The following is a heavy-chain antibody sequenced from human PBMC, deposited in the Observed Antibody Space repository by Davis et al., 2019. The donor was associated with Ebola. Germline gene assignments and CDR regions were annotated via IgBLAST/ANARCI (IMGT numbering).Heavy chain of an antibody. J-gene: IGHJ4*02. V-gene: IGHV1-69*13. CDR2: IIPIFGTA. D-gene: IGHD3-22*01. Sequence: SVKVSCKASGGTFSSYAISWVRQAPGQGLEWMGGIIPIFGTANYAQKFQGRVTITADESTSTAYMELSSLRSEDTAVYYCARTDYYDSSGYFDYWGQGTLVTVSS. CDR3: ARTDYYDSSGYFDY. CDR1: GGTFSSYA.